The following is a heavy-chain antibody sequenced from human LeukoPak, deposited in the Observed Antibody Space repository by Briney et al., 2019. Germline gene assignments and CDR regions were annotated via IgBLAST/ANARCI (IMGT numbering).Heavy chain of an antibody. CDR1: GYTLTELS. Sequence: ASVKVSCKVSGYTLTELSMHWVRRAPGKGLEWMGGFDPEDGETIYAQKFQGRVTMTEDTSTDTAYMELSSLRSEDTAVYYCATKGLVPAPRYNWFDPWGQGTLVTVSS. CDR3: ATKGLVPAPRYNWFDP. V-gene: IGHV1-24*01. D-gene: IGHD2-2*01. CDR2: FDPEDGET. J-gene: IGHJ5*02.